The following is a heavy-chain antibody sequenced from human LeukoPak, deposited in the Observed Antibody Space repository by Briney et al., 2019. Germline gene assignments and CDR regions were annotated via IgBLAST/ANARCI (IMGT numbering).Heavy chain of an antibody. Sequence: GGSLRLSCTASGYTFSSYWMHWVRQAPGKGLVWVSRFSTDVSTTTYADSVTGRFTISRDNAKNTLYLQMNSLRDEDTAVYYCSRDTFGPNDYWGQGTLVTVSS. J-gene: IGHJ4*02. CDR2: FSTDVSTT. CDR1: GYTFSSYW. CDR3: SRDTFGPNDY. D-gene: IGHD3-10*01. V-gene: IGHV3-74*01.